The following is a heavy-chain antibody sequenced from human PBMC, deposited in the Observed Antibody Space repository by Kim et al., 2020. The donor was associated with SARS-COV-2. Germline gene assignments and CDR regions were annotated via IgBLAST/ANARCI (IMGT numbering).Heavy chain of an antibody. Sequence: GGSLRLSCAASGFTFSSYDMHWVRQATGKGLEWVSAIGTAGDTYYPGSVKGRFTISRENAKNSLYLQMNSLRAGDTAVYYCARGGYCSSTSCYNYYGMDVCGPGTTVTVSS. D-gene: IGHD2-2*02. J-gene: IGHJ6*02. V-gene: IGHV3-13*04. CDR2: IGTAGDT. CDR3: ARGGYCSSTSCYNYYGMDV. CDR1: GFTFSSYD.